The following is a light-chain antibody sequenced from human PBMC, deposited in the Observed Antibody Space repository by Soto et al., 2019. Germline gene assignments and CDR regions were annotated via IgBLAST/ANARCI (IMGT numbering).Light chain of an antibody. CDR2: AAS. CDR1: QGINNE. Sequence: AIQMTQSPSSLSASVGDRVTMTCRASQGINNELAWDQQKPGKAPKLQNYAASNLHSGVPSRFSGSGSGTDSALTISSLQPEDFATYFYLHDYNYPLTFGRGTKVE. CDR3: LHDYNYPLT. V-gene: IGKV1-6*01. J-gene: IGKJ1*01.